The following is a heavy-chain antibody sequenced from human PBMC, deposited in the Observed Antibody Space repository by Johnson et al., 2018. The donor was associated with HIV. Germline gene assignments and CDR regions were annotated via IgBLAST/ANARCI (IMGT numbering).Heavy chain of an antibody. CDR1: GFTFSDYY. Sequence: QVQLVESGGGLVQAGGSLRLSCGASGFTFSDYYMSWIRQAPGKGLEWVSYISSSGRTIYYADSVKGRFTISRDNSKNTVYLQMNGLRAEDTAVYHCAKDLYSSSWTNDAFDIWGQGTMVTVSS. J-gene: IGHJ3*02. CDR3: AKDLYSSSWTNDAFDI. V-gene: IGHV3-11*04. D-gene: IGHD6-13*01. CDR2: ISSSGRTI.